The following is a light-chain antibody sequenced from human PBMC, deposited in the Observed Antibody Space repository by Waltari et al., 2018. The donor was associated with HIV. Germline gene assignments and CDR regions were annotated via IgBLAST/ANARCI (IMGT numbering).Light chain of an antibody. CDR1: SGHSSYI. CDR2: LEGSGSY. V-gene: IGLV4-60*03. CDR3: ETWDSNTYV. J-gene: IGLJ1*01. Sequence: QPVLTQSSSASASLASTVTLTRTLSSGHSSYIIAWHQQQPGKAPRYLMKLEGSGSYNKGSGVPDRFSGSSSGADRYLTISNLQSEDEADYYCETWDSNTYVFGTGTKVTVL.